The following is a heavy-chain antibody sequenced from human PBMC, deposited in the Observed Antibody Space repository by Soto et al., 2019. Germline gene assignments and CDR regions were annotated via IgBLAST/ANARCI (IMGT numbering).Heavy chain of an antibody. CDR1: GYTFISYG. V-gene: IGHV1-18*01. D-gene: IGHD3-22*01. Sequence: QVQLVQSGAEVKKPGASVKVSCKASGYTFISYGISWVRQAPGQGLEWMGWITIYNGNTNYAQKLQGRGTMTTNTSTITAYMELRSLRSDDTAVYYCARVGDTYYYDSSGYQAGACHYWGQGTLVTVSS. CDR3: ARVGDTYYYDSSGYQAGACHY. CDR2: ITIYNGNT. J-gene: IGHJ4*02.